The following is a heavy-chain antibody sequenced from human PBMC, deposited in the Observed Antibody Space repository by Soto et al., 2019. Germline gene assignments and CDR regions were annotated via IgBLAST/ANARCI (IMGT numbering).Heavy chain of an antibody. CDR1: GYTFSDYD. CDR2: MNPNSGNT. D-gene: IGHD4-4*01. CDR3: AGDMPTTVIGHDAFDM. J-gene: IGHJ3*02. Sequence: QVQLVQSGAEVKKPGASVKVSCKASGYTFSDYDINWVRQATGQGLEWLGWMNPNSGNTGYVEKLQGRVTMTRNTSASTAYTELSSLRSEDTAVDYSAGDMPTTVIGHDAFDMWGQGTMVTVSS. V-gene: IGHV1-8*01.